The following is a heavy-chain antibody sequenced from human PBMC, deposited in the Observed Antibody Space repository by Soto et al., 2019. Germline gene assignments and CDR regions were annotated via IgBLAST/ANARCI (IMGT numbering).Heavy chain of an antibody. CDR3: ARATGYSTSWDDYYYYGMAV. CDR1: GFTFSDYA. D-gene: IGHD6-13*01. Sequence: EVQLLESGGGLVQPGGSLRLSCAASGFTFSDYAMSWVRQAPGKGLEWVSVISGSGGGIYYADSVTGRFTISRDNSNNTLYVQMNSLRAEDTAVYYCARATGYSTSWDDYYYYGMAVCGQGTTVIVSS. CDR2: ISGSGGGI. J-gene: IGHJ6*02. V-gene: IGHV3-23*01.